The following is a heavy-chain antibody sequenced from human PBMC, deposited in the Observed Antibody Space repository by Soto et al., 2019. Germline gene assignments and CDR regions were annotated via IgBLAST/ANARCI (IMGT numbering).Heavy chain of an antibody. CDR3: ARGLPGSMVRGSSLWDRRTYYYYYMDV. Sequence: SETLSLTCAVYGGSFSGYFWSWIRQPPGKGLEWIGEINHSGSPNYNPSLKGRVTISVDTSKNHFSLKLSSVTAADTAVYYCARGLPGSMVRGSSLWDRRTYYYYYMDVWGKGTTVTVSS. CDR2: INHSGSP. J-gene: IGHJ6*03. CDR1: GGSFSGYF. D-gene: IGHD3-10*01. V-gene: IGHV4-34*01.